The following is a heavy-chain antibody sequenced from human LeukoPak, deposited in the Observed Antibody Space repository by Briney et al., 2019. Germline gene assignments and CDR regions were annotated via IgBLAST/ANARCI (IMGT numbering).Heavy chain of an antibody. CDR2: IKQDGSEK. V-gene: IGHV3-7*01. J-gene: IGHJ4*02. CDR1: GFTFSNYW. D-gene: IGHD3-9*01. Sequence: GGSLGLSCAASGFTFSNYWMSWVRQAPGKGLEWVANIKQDGSEKYYVDSVKGRFTISRDNAKNSLYLQMNSLRAEDTAVYYCARDRLRYFDYWGQGTLVTVSS. CDR3: ARDRLRYFDY.